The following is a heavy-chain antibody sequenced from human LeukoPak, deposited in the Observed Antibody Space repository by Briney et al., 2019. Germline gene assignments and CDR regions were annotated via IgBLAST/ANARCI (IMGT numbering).Heavy chain of an antibody. Sequence: GGSLRLSCAASGFTFSDYYMSWIRQAPGKGLEWVSYISSSGSTIYYADSVKGRFTISRDNAKNSLYLQMNRLRAQDTAVYYCARDRGYDILTGYYSHAFYIWGQGTMVTVSS. CDR3: ARDRGYDILTGYYSHAFYI. CDR1: GFTFSDYY. J-gene: IGHJ3*02. D-gene: IGHD3-9*01. CDR2: ISSSGSTI. V-gene: IGHV3-11*01.